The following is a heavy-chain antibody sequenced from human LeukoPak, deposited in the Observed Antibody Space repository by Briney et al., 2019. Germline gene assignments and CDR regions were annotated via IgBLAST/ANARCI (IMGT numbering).Heavy chain of an antibody. CDR3: ASSEVGATSFLGSNAFDI. CDR2: INSDGSST. CDR1: GFTFSSYW. Sequence: GGSLRVSCAASGFTFSSYWMHWVRQAPGKGLVWVSRINSDGSSTSYADSVKGRFTISRDNAKHTLYLQMNSLRAEDTAVYYCASSEVGATSFLGSNAFDIWGQGTMVTVSS. V-gene: IGHV3-74*01. D-gene: IGHD1-26*01. J-gene: IGHJ3*02.